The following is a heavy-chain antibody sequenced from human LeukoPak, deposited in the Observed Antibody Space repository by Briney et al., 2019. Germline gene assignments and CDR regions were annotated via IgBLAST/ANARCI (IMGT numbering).Heavy chain of an antibody. D-gene: IGHD3-22*01. Sequence: PSETLSLTCAVSGGSISSSNWWSWVRQPPGKGLEWIGEIYHSGSTNYNPSLKSRVTISVDKSKNQFSLKLSSVTAADTAVYYCARDRDYYDSSGYDAFDIWGQGTMVTVSS. J-gene: IGHJ3*02. CDR2: IYHSGST. CDR1: GGSISSSNW. CDR3: ARDRDYYDSSGYDAFDI. V-gene: IGHV4-4*02.